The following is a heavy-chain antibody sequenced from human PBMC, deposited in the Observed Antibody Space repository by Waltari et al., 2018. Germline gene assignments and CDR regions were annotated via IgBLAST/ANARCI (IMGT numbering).Heavy chain of an antibody. V-gene: IGHV4-38-2*01. J-gene: IGHJ5*02. CDR1: GYSISSGYY. Sequence: QVQLQESGPGLVKPSETLSLTCAVSGYSISSGYYWGWIRQPPGKGLEWIGSIHHTGSIYYNPSLKTRVTISADTSRQHLSLKLRSVTAADTALYYCARSVAARRINWFDPWGQGTLVTVSS. CDR3: ARSVAARRINWFDP. D-gene: IGHD6-6*01. CDR2: IHHTGSI.